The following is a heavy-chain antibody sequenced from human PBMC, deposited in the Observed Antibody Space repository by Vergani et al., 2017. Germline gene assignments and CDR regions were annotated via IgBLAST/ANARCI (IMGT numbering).Heavy chain of an antibody. V-gene: IGHV3-9*03. CDR3: TKGAGSSTVEKGGFDY. Sequence: EVQLVESGGGLVQPGRSLRLSCAASGFTFDDYAMHWVRQAPGKGLEWVSVISRNSGTIAYADSVKGRFTISRDNANNSLYLQMNSLRVEDMALYYFTKGAGSSTVEKGGFDYWGQGTLVTVSS. J-gene: IGHJ4*02. CDR1: GFTFDDYA. D-gene: IGHD4-23*01. CDR2: ISRNSGTI.